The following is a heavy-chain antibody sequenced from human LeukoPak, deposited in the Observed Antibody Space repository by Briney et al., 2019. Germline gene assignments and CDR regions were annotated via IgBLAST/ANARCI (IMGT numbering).Heavy chain of an antibody. V-gene: IGHV4-59*01. Sequence: SETLSLTCTVSGGSISSYYWSWLRQPPGKGLEWIGYIYYSGSTNYNPSLKSRVTISVDTSKNQFSLKLSSVTAADTAVYYCAREAFDGFSFDYWGQGTLVTVSS. CDR1: GGSISSYY. CDR2: IYYSGST. CDR3: AREAFDGFSFDY. D-gene: IGHD2/OR15-2a*01. J-gene: IGHJ4*02.